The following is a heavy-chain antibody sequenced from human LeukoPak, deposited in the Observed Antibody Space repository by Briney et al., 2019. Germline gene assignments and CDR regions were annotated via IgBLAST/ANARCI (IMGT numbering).Heavy chain of an antibody. CDR2: ISDGGDTT. V-gene: IGHV3-23*01. J-gene: IGHJ4*02. Sequence: SGGSLRLTCAASGFSFSNFWMSWVRQAPGKGLEWSTGISDGGDTTYDAGSVKGRFTVSRDNSKNILYLQMNSLRAEDTAIYYCAKTQGFFDHWGQGSLVTVSS. CDR1: GFSFSNFW. CDR3: AKTQGFFDH.